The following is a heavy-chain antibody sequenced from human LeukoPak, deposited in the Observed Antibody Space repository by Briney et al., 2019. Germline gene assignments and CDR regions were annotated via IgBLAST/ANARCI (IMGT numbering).Heavy chain of an antibody. D-gene: IGHD3-9*01. Sequence: GESLRISCKGSGYSFTSYWISWVRQMPEKGLEWMGRIDPSDSYTNYSPSFQGHVTISADKSISTAYLQWSSLKASDTAMYYCARHREYDILTGYFYFDYWGQGTLVTVSS. J-gene: IGHJ4*02. CDR1: GYSFTSYW. V-gene: IGHV5-10-1*01. CDR2: IDPSDSYT. CDR3: ARHREYDILTGYFYFDY.